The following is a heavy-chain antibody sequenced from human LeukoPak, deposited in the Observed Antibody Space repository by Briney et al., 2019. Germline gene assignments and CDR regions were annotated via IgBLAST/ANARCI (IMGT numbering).Heavy chain of an antibody. D-gene: IGHD3-3*01. CDR2: FDPEDGET. J-gene: IGHJ4*02. CDR3: ATKRPDTYYDFWSGYFHFDY. V-gene: IGHV1-24*01. Sequence: GASVKVSCKASGGTFSSYAISWVRQAPGLGLEWMGGFDPEDGETIYAQKFQGRVTMTEDTSTDTAYMELSSLRSEDTAVYYCATKRPDTYYDFWSGYFHFDYWGQGTLVTVSS. CDR1: GGTFSSYA.